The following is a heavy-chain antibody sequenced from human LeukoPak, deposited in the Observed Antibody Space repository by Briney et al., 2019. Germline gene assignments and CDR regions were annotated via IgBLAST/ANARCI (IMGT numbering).Heavy chain of an antibody. J-gene: IGHJ5*02. CDR1: GFTFSSYG. D-gene: IGHD3-22*01. CDR3: ARPSGSGSPHHNWFDP. Sequence: GGSLRLSCAASGFTFSSYGMHWVRQAPGKGREWVAVIWYDGNDKYYADSVKGRFTISRDNSKNTVYLQMNSLRAEDTAVYSCARPSGSGSPHHNWFDPWGQGTLVTASS. V-gene: IGHV3-33*01. CDR2: IWYDGNDK.